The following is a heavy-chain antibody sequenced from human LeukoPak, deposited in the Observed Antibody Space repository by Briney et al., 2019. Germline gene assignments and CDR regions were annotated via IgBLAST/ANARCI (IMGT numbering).Heavy chain of an antibody. V-gene: IGHV4-39*07. Sequence: SETLSLTYSVSGGSISLSYYYWGWIRQPPGKALEWIGSVYYSGTTSYNPSLKSRVTISVDTSKNQFSLKLSSVTAADTAVYYCASTYGSGSYYIAWGQGTLVTVSS. D-gene: IGHD3-10*01. CDR2: VYYSGTT. J-gene: IGHJ5*02. CDR3: ASTYGSGSYYIA. CDR1: GGSISLSYYY.